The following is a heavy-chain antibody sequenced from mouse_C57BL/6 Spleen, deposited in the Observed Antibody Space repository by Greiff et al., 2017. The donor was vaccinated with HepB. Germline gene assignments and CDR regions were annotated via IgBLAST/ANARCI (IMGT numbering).Heavy chain of an antibody. Sequence: EVQRVESGPELVKPGASVKIPCKASGYTFTDYNMDWVKQSHGKSLEWIGDINPNNGGTIYNQKFKGKATLTVDKSSSTAYMELRSLTSEDTAVYYCARGDYYGSSYSFDYWGQGTTLTVSS. V-gene: IGHV1-18*01. J-gene: IGHJ2*01. D-gene: IGHD1-1*01. CDR3: ARGDYYGSSYSFDY. CDR1: GYTFTDYN. CDR2: INPNNGGT.